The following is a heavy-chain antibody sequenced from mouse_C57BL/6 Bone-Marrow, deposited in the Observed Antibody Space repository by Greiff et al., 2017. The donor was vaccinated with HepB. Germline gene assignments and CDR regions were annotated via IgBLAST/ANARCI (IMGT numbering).Heavy chain of an antibody. CDR2: ICSGGSA. CDR3: ARREESYSNSFAY. CDR1: GFSLTSYG. V-gene: IGHV2-2*01. D-gene: IGHD2-5*01. Sequence: VQLQQSGPGLVQPSQSLSITCTVSGFSLTSYGVHWVRQSPGKGLEWLGEICSGGSADYNAAFISRVSISKDNSKCQVFFKMNRLQADDTAIYYYARREESYSNSFAYWGQGTLVTVSA. J-gene: IGHJ3*01.